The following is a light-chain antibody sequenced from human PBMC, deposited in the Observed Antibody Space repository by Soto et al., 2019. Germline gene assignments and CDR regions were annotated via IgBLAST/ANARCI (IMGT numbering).Light chain of an antibody. Sequence: DIVLTQSTATLSLSPGERATLSCRASQSVSSYLVWFQQKPGQAPRLLIYDASTRATGIPARFSGSGSGTDFTLTISSLEPEDFAVYYCQQRSNWPLTFGPGTKVDIK. CDR2: DAS. CDR1: QSVSSY. CDR3: QQRSNWPLT. J-gene: IGKJ3*01. V-gene: IGKV3-11*01.